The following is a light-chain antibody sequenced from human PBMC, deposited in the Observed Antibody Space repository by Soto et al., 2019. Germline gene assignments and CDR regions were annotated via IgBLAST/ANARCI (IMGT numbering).Light chain of an antibody. V-gene: IGLV2-23*01. Sequence: QSVLAQPASVSGSPGQSITISCSGSISDVGSSGPVSWYQHHPGQVPKLIIYEGSRRPSGVSSRFSGSKTDNTASLTITGLQAEDEADYYCCSDVGARTYVFGTGTKVTVL. CDR3: CSDVGARTYV. CDR1: ISDVGSSGP. CDR2: EGS. J-gene: IGLJ1*01.